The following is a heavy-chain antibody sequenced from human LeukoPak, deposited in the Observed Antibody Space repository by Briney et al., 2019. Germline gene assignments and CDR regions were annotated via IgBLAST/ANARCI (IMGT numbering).Heavy chain of an antibody. J-gene: IGHJ5*02. CDR1: GGSISSSSYY. CDR3: ARVDCSSTSCPTDP. Sequence: ETLSLTCTVSGGSISSSSYYWGWIRQPPGKGLEWIGSIYYSGSTYYNPSLKSRVTISVDTSKNQFSLKLSSVTAADTAVYYCARVDCSSTSCPTDPWGQGTLVTVSS. V-gene: IGHV4-39*07. CDR2: IYYSGST. D-gene: IGHD2-2*01.